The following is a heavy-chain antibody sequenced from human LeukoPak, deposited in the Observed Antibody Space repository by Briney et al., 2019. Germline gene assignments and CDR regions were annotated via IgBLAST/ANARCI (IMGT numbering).Heavy chain of an antibody. CDR1: GYTFTGYY. D-gene: IGHD3-10*01. CDR2: INPNSGGT. Sequence: ASVKVSCKASGYTFTGYYMHWVRQAPGQGLEWMGWINPNSGGTNYAQKFQGRVTMTRGTSISTAYMELSRLRSDDTAVYYCARDLGTTRSRSGSMNYWGQGTLVTVSS. J-gene: IGHJ4*02. CDR3: ARDLGTTRSRSGSMNY. V-gene: IGHV1-2*02.